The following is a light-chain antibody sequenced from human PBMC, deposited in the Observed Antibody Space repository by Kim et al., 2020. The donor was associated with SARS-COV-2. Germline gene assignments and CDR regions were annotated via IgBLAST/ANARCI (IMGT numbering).Light chain of an antibody. CDR3: QQRSNWPWT. CDR2: DAS. Sequence: LSPGERATLPCRASQSVSNYLAWYQQKPGQAPRLLISDASNRATDIPARFSGRGSGTDFTLTIGSLEPEDFAVYYCQQRSNWPWTFGQGTKVDIK. J-gene: IGKJ1*01. CDR1: QSVSNY. V-gene: IGKV3-11*01.